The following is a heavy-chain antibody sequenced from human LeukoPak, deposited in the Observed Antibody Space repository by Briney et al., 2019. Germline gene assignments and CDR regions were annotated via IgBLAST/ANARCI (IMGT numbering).Heavy chain of an antibody. CDR1: GFTFSNYW. CDR2: IKGDGSST. D-gene: IGHD3-22*01. Sequence: PGGSLRLSXAASGFTFSNYWMHWVRQAPGKGLVWVSRIKGDGSSTSYADSVKGRFTISRDNAKKMLYLQMNSLRAEDTAVYYCARDPDSGGYSTFQLWGQGTLVTVSS. J-gene: IGHJ1*01. CDR3: ARDPDSGGYSTFQL. V-gene: IGHV3-74*01.